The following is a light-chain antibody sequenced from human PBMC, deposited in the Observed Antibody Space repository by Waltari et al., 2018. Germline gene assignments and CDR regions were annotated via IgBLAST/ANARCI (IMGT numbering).Light chain of an antibody. CDR1: QSVLYSSNNKNY. V-gene: IGKV4-1*01. Sequence: DIVMTQSPDSLAVSLGERATINCKSSQSVLYSSNNKNYLAWYQQKPGKPPKLLIYWACTRESWVPDRFSGSGSGTDFTLTISSLQAEDVAVYYCQQYYSTPWTFGQGTKVEIK. CDR2: WAC. J-gene: IGKJ1*01. CDR3: QQYYSTPWT.